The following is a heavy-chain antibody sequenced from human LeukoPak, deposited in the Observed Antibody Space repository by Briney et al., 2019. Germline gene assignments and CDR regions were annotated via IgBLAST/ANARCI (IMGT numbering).Heavy chain of an antibody. V-gene: IGHV1-2*04. J-gene: IGHJ6*02. D-gene: IGHD6-19*01. CDR3: ASCIAVAGTDYYGMDV. CDR2: INPNSGGT. Sequence: ASVKVSCKASGYTFTGYYMHWVRQAPGQGLEWMGWINPNSGGTNYAQKFQGWVTMTRDTSISTAYMELSRLRSDDTAVYYCASCIAVAGTDYYGMDVWGQGTTVTVSS. CDR1: GYTFTGYY.